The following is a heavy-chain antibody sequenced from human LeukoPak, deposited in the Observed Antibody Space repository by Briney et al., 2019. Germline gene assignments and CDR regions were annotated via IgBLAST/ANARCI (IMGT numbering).Heavy chain of an antibody. CDR2: IKSKTDGGTT. J-gene: IGHJ6*04. CDR1: GFTFSNAW. V-gene: IGHV3-15*01. Sequence: GGSLRLSCAASGFTFSNAWMSWVRQAPGKGLEWVGRIKSKTDGGTTDYAAPVKGRFTISRDDSKNTLYLQMNSLKTEDTAVYYCTRFLEWSRSADVWGKGTTVTVSS. D-gene: IGHD3-3*01. CDR3: TRFLEWSRSADV.